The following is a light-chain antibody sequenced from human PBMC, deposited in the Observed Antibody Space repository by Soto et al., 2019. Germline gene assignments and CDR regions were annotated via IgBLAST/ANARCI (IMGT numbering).Light chain of an antibody. CDR3: QQYAGWPRT. CDR1: QSIGTN. CDR2: GAS. V-gene: IGKV3-15*01. Sequence: ETVMTQSPATLSVSPGDRVTLSCRASQSIGTNLLWLQQSPGQPPRLLISGASDRVAGVPDRFSGSGPGTDFTLTISGLQSEDCAVYYCQQYAGWPRTFGQGTKLEIK. J-gene: IGKJ2*01.